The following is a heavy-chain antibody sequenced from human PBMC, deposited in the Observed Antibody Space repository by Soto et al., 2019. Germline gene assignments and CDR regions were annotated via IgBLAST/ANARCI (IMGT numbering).Heavy chain of an antibody. CDR3: ARLGGYYQAFDQ. CDR1: CHSISGYY. J-gene: IGHJ4*02. D-gene: IGHD3-22*01. V-gene: IGHV4-59*08. CDR2: IYYSGST. Sequence: SETLSLTCTLHCHSISGYYWRWIMQTPGKGLEWIGYIYYSGSTTYTPSLKSRVTIAVDTSKNQFSLRLNSVTAADTAVYYCARLGGYYQAFDQWGQGSLVTVSS.